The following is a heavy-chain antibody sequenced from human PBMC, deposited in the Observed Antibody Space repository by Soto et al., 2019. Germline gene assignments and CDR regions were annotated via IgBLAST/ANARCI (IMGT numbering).Heavy chain of an antibody. Sequence: GASVKVSCKASGYTFTGYYMHWVRQAPGQGLEGMGWINPNSGGTNYAQKFQGWVTMTRDTSISTAYMELSRLRSDDTAVYYCARGGVVVPAAISTYYYYMDVWGKGTTVTVSS. D-gene: IGHD2-2*02. V-gene: IGHV1-2*04. CDR1: GYTFTGYY. CDR3: ARGGVVVPAAISTYYYYMDV. CDR2: INPNSGGT. J-gene: IGHJ6*03.